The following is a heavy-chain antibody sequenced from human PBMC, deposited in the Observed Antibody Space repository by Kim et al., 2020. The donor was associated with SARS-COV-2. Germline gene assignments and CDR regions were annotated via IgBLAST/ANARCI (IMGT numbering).Heavy chain of an antibody. V-gene: IGHV3-30*18. CDR1: GFTFSSYG. D-gene: IGHD3-22*01. CDR2: ISYDGSKK. CDR3: AKTTAQYYYDSSGYYYPHDS. Sequence: GGSLRLSCAASGFTFSSYGMHWVRQAPGKGLEWVAVISYDGSKKYYADSVKGRFTISRDNSKNTLYLQMNSLRAEDTAVYYCAKTTAQYYYDSSGYYYPHDSWGQGALVTVSS. J-gene: IGHJ4*02.